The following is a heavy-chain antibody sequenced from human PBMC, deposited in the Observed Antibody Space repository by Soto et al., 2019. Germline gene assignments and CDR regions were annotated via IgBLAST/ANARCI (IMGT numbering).Heavy chain of an antibody. Sequence: SETLPLTCDVSGGSITTSVLWTWVRQFPGRGLEWIGEIAHDGHTNYNPSLSGRVTMSVDLSNSQFSLNVASVNAAHKAVYFCAGGRDYDYWGQGTLVTVSS. J-gene: IGHJ4*02. CDR2: IAHDGHT. D-gene: IGHD4-17*01. V-gene: IGHV4-4*02. CDR1: GGSITTSVL. CDR3: AGGRDYDY.